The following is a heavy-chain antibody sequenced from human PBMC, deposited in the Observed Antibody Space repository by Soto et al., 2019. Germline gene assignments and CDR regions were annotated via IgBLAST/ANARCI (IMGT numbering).Heavy chain of an antibody. CDR2: ISALNGDK. CDR1: GYNFIDYG. D-gene: IGHD3-10*01. V-gene: IGHV1-18*01. CDR3: ARYFPFTVRGAVPGDY. J-gene: IGHJ4*02. Sequence: QAQLVQSGAEVKKPGASVKVSCKASGYNFIDYGISWVRQAPGQGLEWMGWISALNGDKTSAQKLQGRVTFTTDTTTTTAFMELRGLRSGDTAVYFCARYFPFTVRGAVPGDYGGQGTLVPVSS.